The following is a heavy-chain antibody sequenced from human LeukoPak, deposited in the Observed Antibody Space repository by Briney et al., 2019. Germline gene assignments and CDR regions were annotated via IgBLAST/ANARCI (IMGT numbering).Heavy chain of an antibody. CDR1: GGSISSYY. CDR2: IYYSGTT. CDR3: ARAHSRYSSSWYTRGGDY. D-gene: IGHD6-13*01. V-gene: IGHV4-59*12. J-gene: IGHJ4*02. Sequence: SETLSLTCTVSGGSISSYYWTWIRQPPGKGLEWIGYIYYSGTTYYNPSLKSRVTISVDTSKNQFSLKLSSVTAADTAVYYCARAHSRYSSSWYTRGGDYWGQGTLVTVSS.